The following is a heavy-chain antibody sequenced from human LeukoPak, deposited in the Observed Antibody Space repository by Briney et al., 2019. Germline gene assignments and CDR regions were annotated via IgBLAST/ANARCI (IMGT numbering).Heavy chain of an antibody. CDR3: ARAPPRNSWSGYNTLYGIDY. V-gene: IGHV1-69*13. Sequence: GASVKVSCKASGGTFSSYAISWVRQAPGQGPEWMGGIIPIFGTANHAQKLQGRVTITADESTSTAYMELSSLRSEDTAVYYCARAPPRNSWSGYNTLYGIDYWGQGTLVTVSS. J-gene: IGHJ4*02. CDR1: GGTFSSYA. D-gene: IGHD3-3*01. CDR2: IIPIFGTA.